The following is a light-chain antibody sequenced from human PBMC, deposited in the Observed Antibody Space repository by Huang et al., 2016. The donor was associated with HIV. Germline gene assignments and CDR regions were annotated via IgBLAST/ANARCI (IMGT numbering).Light chain of an antibody. J-gene: IGKJ2*01. V-gene: IGKV3-15*01. CDR1: RSVGNN. Sequence: IVMTQSPVTLSVSPGERVTLSCRASRSVGNNLAWYQQKVGQPPRRLIYGASTRATGIAARFSGSGSGTDFTLTISSLQSEDFAVYYCQQYNDWPPWYTFGQGTKLEIK. CDR2: GAS. CDR3: QQYNDWPPWYT.